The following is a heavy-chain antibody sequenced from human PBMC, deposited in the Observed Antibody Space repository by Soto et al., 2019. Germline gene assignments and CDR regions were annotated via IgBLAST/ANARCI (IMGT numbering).Heavy chain of an antibody. CDR3: AKDRLAGGFDY. Sequence: QAPGKGLEWVSLVSATAGTTYYTDSVRGRFTISRDNSRNTVYLQKNSLRADDTAVYYCAKDRLAGGFDYWGQGTLVTVSS. D-gene: IGHD3-16*01. J-gene: IGHJ4*02. V-gene: IGHV3-23*01. CDR2: VSATAGTT.